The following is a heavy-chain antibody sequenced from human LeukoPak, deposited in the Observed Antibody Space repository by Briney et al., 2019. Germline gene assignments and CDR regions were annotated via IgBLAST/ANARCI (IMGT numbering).Heavy chain of an antibody. D-gene: IGHD3-10*01. V-gene: IGHV4-34*01. CDR1: GGSFSGYY. J-gene: IGHJ5*02. Sequence: PSETLSLTCAVYGGSFSGYYWSWIRQPPGKGLEWIGEINHSGSTNYNPSLKSRVTISVDTSKNQFSLKLSSVTAADMAVYYCARGDSPGWFGEFRFDPWGQGTLVTVSS. CDR2: INHSGST. CDR3: ARGDSPGWFGEFRFDP.